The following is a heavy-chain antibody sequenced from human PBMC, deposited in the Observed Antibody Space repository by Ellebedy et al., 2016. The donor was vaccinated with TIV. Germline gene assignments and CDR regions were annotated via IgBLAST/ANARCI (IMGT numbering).Heavy chain of an antibody. J-gene: IGHJ4*02. D-gene: IGHD5-12*01. CDR3: APGEGGWLRFFDY. V-gene: IGHV3-23*01. CDR2: ISGSGGST. Sequence: GGSLRLSXAASGFTFSSYAMSWVRQAPGKGLEWVSAISGSGGSTYYADSVKGRFTISRDNSKNTLYLQMNSLRAEDTAVYYCAPGEGGWLRFFDYWGQGTLVTVSS. CDR1: GFTFSSYA.